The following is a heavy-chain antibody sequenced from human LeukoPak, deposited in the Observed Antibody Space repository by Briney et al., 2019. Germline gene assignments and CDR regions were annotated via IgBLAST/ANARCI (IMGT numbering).Heavy chain of an antibody. Sequence: SETLSLTYTVSGFSISSYYWSWIRQPPGKGLEWIGYIYYNGSTNYNPSLKSRVTISVDTSNNQFSLKLSSVTAADTAVYYCARAYSSSSWCFDYWGQGNLVTVSS. V-gene: IGHV4-59*01. CDR1: GFSISSYY. CDR3: ARAYSSSSWCFDY. D-gene: IGHD6-6*01. CDR2: IYYNGST. J-gene: IGHJ4*02.